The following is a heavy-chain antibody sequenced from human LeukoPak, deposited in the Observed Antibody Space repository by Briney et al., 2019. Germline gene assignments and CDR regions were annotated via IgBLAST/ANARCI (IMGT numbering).Heavy chain of an antibody. V-gene: IGHV3-74*01. CDR3: ARGAHSSSSFEDY. J-gene: IGHJ4*02. CDR1: GFIYKDYW. Sequence: GGSLRLSCAASGFIYKDYWMQWLRQGPGKGRVWVSRINGDGSSTSYADFPKGRFTISRDNAKNTLYLQMNSLRVEDTAIYYCARGAHSSSSFEDYWGQGTLVTVAS. D-gene: IGHD6-6*01. CDR2: INGDGSST.